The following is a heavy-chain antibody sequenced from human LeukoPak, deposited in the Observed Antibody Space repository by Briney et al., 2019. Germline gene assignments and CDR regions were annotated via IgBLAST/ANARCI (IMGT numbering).Heavy chain of an antibody. D-gene: IGHD2-21*02. J-gene: IGHJ4*02. CDR3: ARDDATYCGGDCYTYYFDY. CDR1: GYTFTSYD. V-gene: IGHV1-8*01. CDR2: SDPKSGAT. Sequence: ASVKVSCKASGYTFTSYDINWLRQAPGQRFEWMGWSDPKSGATKYEHFQGRVTMTRDTSTSTVYMELSSLRSEDTAVYYCARDDATYCGGDCYTYYFDYWGQGTLVTVSS.